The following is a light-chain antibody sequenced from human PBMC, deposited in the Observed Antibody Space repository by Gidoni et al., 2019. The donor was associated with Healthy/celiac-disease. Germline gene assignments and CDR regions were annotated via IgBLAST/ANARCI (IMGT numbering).Light chain of an antibody. CDR1: HSVSSN. V-gene: IGKV3-15*01. CDR3: QQYTNWLT. CDR2: GAS. J-gene: IGKJ4*01. Sequence: EIVMTQSPATPSVSPGERATLSCRASHSVSSNLACYQQKPGQAPRLLIYGASTRATGIPARFSGSGSGTEFTLTISSLQSEDFAVYYCQQYTNWLTFGGGTKVEIK.